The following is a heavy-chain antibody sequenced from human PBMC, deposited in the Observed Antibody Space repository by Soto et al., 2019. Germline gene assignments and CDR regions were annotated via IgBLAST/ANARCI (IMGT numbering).Heavy chain of an antibody. CDR1: GGSISSGGYY. D-gene: IGHD6-13*01. V-gene: IGHV4-31*03. CDR3: ARDHRHRYSSSWHSGMDV. CDR2: IYYSGST. Sequence: PSETLSLTCTVSGGSISSGGYYWSWIRQHPGKGLEWIGYIYYSGSTYYNPSLKSRVTISVDTSKNQFSLKLSSVTAADTAVYYCARDHRHRYSSSWHSGMDVWGQGTTVTVSS. J-gene: IGHJ6*02.